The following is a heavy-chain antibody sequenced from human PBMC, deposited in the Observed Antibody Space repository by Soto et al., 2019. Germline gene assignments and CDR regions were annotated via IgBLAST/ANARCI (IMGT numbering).Heavy chain of an antibody. CDR2: ISSNGGST. Sequence: GGSLRLSCAASGFTFSSYAMHWVRQAPGKGLEYVSAISSNGGSTYYANSVKGRFTISRDNSKNTLYLQMGSLRAEDMAVYYCARNYYGSGSYYSDLGYWGQGTLVTVSS. CDR3: ARNYYGSGSYYSDLGY. V-gene: IGHV3-64*01. CDR1: GFTFSSYA. D-gene: IGHD3-10*01. J-gene: IGHJ4*02.